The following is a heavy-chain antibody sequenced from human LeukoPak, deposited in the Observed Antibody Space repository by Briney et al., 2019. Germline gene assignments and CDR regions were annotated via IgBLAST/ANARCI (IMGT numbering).Heavy chain of an antibody. D-gene: IGHD3-3*01. Sequence: SETLTLTCTVSGGSVSSGSYYWSWIRQPPGKGLEWIGYIYYSGSTNYNPSLKSRVTISVDTSKNQFSLKLSSVTAADTAVYYCARAASDFWSGYYYYYMDVWGKGTTVTVSS. CDR2: IYYSGST. V-gene: IGHV4-61*01. J-gene: IGHJ6*03. CDR1: GGSVSSGSYY. CDR3: ARAASDFWSGYYYYYMDV.